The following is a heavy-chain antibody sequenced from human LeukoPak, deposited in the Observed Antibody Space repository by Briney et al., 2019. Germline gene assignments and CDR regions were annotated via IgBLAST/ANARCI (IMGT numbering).Heavy chain of an antibody. Sequence: PSETLSLTCTVSGGSISSSSYYWGWIRQPPGKGLEWIGSIYYSGSTYYNPSLKSRVTISVDTSKNQFSLKLSSVTAADTAVYYCARAKWEPRYAFDIWGQGTMVTVSS. CDR1: GGSISSSSYY. D-gene: IGHD1-26*01. V-gene: IGHV4-39*07. CDR2: IYYSGST. CDR3: ARAKWEPRYAFDI. J-gene: IGHJ3*02.